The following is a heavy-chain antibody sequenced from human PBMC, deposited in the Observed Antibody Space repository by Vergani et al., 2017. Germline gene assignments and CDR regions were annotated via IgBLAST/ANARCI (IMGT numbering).Heavy chain of an antibody. CDR3: ALIAAAGTKNYYYYYYMDV. CDR1: GGTFSSYA. V-gene: IGHV1-69*01. D-gene: IGHD6-13*01. J-gene: IGHJ6*03. Sequence: QVQLVQSGAEVKKPGSSVKVSCKASGGTFSSYAISWVRQAPGQGLEWMGGIIPIFGTANYAQKFQGRVTITADESTSTAYMELSSLRSEDTAVYYCALIAAAGTKNYYYYYYMDVWGKGTTVTVSS. CDR2: IIPIFGTA.